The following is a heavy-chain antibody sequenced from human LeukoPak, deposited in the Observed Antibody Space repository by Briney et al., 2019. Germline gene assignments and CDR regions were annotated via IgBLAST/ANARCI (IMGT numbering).Heavy chain of an antibody. CDR2: IYYSGST. J-gene: IGHJ5*02. D-gene: IGHD3-3*01. CDR3: ARGKSLYDFWSGSFFDP. CDR1: GGSISSGGYY. Sequence: PSETLSLTCTVSGGSISSGGYYWSWIRQHPGKGLEWIGYIYYSGSTYYNPSLKSRVTISVDTSKSQFSLKLSSVTAADTAVYYCARGKSLYDFWSGSFFDPWGQGTLVTVSS. V-gene: IGHV4-31*03.